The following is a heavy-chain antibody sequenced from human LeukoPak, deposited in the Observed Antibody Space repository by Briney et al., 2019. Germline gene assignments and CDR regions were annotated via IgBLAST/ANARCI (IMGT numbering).Heavy chain of an antibody. CDR2: IYYSGST. J-gene: IGHJ4*02. V-gene: IGHV4-59*01. CDR1: GGSISSYY. CDR3: ARDPDVAAFDY. Sequence: TSETLSLTCTVSGGSISSYYWSWIRQPPGKGLEWIGYIYYSGSTNYNPSLKSRVTISVDTSKNQFSLKLSSVTAADTAVYYCARDPDVAAFDYWGQGTLVTVSS. D-gene: IGHD2-15*01.